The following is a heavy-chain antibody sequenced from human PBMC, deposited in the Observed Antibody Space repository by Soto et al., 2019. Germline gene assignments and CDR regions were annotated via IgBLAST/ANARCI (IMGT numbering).Heavy chain of an antibody. J-gene: IGHJ5*02. Sequence: PSETLSLTCTVSGGSISSGGYYWSWVRQHPGKGLEWIGYIYYSGSTYYNPSLKSRVTISVDTSKNQFSLKLSSVTAADTAVYYCARDSLSSTSCCRGFDPWGQGTLVTVSS. CDR3: ARDSLSSTSCCRGFDP. V-gene: IGHV4-31*03. CDR1: GGSISSGGYY. CDR2: IYYSGST. D-gene: IGHD2-2*01.